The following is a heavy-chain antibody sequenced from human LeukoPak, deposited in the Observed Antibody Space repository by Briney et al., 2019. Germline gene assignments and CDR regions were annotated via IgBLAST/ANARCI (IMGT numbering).Heavy chain of an antibody. D-gene: IGHD5-12*01. CDR3: ARRRLMDV. CDR1: GGSFSGYY. Sequence: KPSETLSLTCAVYGGSFSGYYWSWIRQPPGKGLEWIGEINHSGSTNYNPSLKSRVTISVDTSKNQFSLKLSSVTAADTAVYYCARRRLMDVWGKGTTVTISS. V-gene: IGHV4-34*01. J-gene: IGHJ6*04. CDR2: INHSGST.